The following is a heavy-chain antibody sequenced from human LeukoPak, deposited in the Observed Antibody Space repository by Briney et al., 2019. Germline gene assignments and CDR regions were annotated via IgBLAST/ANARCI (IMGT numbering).Heavy chain of an antibody. CDR3: AKVRGKYSSHFFFDY. Sequence: PGRSLRLSCAGSGFTFDDYAMHWVRQAPGKGLEWLSIISYNGGFTDYADSVKGRFTISRDNAKNSLYLQLDGLRAEDTAIYYCAKVRGKYSSHFFFDYWGQGTLVTVSS. J-gene: IGHJ4*02. V-gene: IGHV3-9*01. CDR2: ISYNGGFT. CDR1: GFTFDDYA. D-gene: IGHD6-19*01.